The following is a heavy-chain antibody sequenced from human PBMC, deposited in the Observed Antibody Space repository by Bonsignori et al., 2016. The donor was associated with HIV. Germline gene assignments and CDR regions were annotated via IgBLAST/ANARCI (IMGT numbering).Heavy chain of an antibody. J-gene: IGHJ4*02. CDR3: ATEKIGYCNNDGCSRTDH. CDR1: GFTFSTYD. D-gene: IGHD2-8*01. CDR2: ISFDGRNH. V-gene: IGHV3-30*03. Sequence: GESLKISCAASGFTFSTYDMHWVRQAPGKGLEWVAVISFDGRNHYYADSVKGRFTISRDNSKNTLYLQLNSLRAEDTAVYYCATEKIGYCNNDGCSRTDHWGQGTLVTVSS.